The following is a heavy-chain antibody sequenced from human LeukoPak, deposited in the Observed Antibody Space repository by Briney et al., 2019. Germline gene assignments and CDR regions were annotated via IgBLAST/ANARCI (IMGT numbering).Heavy chain of an antibody. CDR2: IGPYNGNT. Sequence: ASVKVSCKTSGYTFPSYGISWVRQAPGQGLEWMGWIGPYNGNTNYAQKVQGRVSMTTDTSTSTAYMELRSLRSDDTAVYYCARETSGSYIGTCDSWGQGTLVTVSS. J-gene: IGHJ4*02. V-gene: IGHV1-18*01. CDR3: ARETSGSYIGTCDS. D-gene: IGHD1-26*01. CDR1: GYTFPSYG.